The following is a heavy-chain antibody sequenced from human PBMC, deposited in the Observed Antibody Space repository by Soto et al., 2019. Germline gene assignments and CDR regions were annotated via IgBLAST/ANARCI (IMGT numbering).Heavy chain of an antibody. D-gene: IGHD6-13*01. V-gene: IGHV1-18*01. CDR2: ISAYNGNT. CDR1: GYTFTSYG. Sequence: QVQLVQSGAEVKKPGASVKVSCKASGYTFTSYGISWVRQAPGQGLEWMGWISAYNGNTNYAQKLQGRVTMTTDTSTSTAYMELRSLRSDDTAVYYWAREGEAGIAAANNWFDPWGQGTLVTVSS. CDR3: AREGEAGIAAANNWFDP. J-gene: IGHJ5*02.